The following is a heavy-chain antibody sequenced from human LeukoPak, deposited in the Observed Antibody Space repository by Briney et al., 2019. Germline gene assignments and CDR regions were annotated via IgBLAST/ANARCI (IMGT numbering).Heavy chain of an antibody. D-gene: IGHD3-9*01. J-gene: IGHJ4*02. CDR3: ARHVWLQPFDY. CDR1: GGSMNSYY. CDR2: IYYSGST. V-gene: IGHV4-59*08. Sequence: PSETLSLTCSVSGGSMNSYYWSWIRQSPGKGLEWIGYIYYSGSTNYNPSLKSRVTISVDTSKNQFSLKLSSVTAADAAVYYCARHVWLQPFDYWGQGTLVTVSS.